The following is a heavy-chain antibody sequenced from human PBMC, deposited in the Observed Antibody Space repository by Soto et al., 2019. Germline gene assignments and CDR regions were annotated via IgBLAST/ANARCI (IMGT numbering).Heavy chain of an antibody. Sequence: EVQLLESGGGLVQPGGSLRLSCAASGFTFSSYAMNWVRQAPGKGLEWVSTISGRGGGTYYADSVKGRFTISSDQSKNTLYLQMNSLRAEDTAVYYCAKVGWDTMTTVTRGYFQHWGQGPLVIVSS. CDR3: AKVGWDTMTTVTRGYFQH. CDR1: GFTFSSYA. J-gene: IGHJ1*01. CDR2: ISGRGGGT. V-gene: IGHV3-23*01. D-gene: IGHD4-17*01.